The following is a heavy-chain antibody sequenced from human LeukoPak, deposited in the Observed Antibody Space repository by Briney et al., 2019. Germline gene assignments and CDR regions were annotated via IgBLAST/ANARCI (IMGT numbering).Heavy chain of an antibody. J-gene: IGHJ4*02. Sequence: ASVKVSCKASGYTFTGYYMHWVRQAPGQGREWMGWMNPNSGGTNYAQKFQGRVTMTRDTSISTAYMELSRLRSDDTAVYYCATVVGARGGDYFDYWGQGTLVTVSS. CDR1: GYTFTGYY. D-gene: IGHD1-26*01. CDR2: MNPNSGGT. CDR3: ATVVGARGGDYFDY. V-gene: IGHV1-2*02.